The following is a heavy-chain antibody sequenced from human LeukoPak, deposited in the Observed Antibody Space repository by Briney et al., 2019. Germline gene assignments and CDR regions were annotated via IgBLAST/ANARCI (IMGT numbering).Heavy chain of an antibody. V-gene: IGHV3-7*01. CDR3: AREWY. J-gene: IGHJ4*02. CDR2: IKQDGSEK. Sequence: PGGSLRLSCAASGFTFSSHWMSWVRQAPGKGLEWVANIKQDGSEKYYVDSVKCRFTISRDNAKNSLYLQMNSLRAEDTAVYYCAREWYWGQGTLVTVSS. CDR1: GFTFSSHW.